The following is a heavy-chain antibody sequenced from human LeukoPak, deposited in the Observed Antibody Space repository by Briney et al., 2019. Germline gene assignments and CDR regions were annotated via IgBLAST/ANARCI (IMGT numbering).Heavy chain of an antibody. D-gene: IGHD3-3*01. CDR1: GGTFSSYA. CDR3: ARTTYYDFWSGYY. Sequence: SVKVSCKASGGTFSSYAISWVRQAPGQGLEWMGRIIPILGIANYAQKFQGRVTITADKSTSTAYMELSSLRPEDTAVYYCARTTYYDFWSGYYWGQGTLVTVSS. CDR2: IIPILGIA. V-gene: IGHV1-69*04. J-gene: IGHJ4*02.